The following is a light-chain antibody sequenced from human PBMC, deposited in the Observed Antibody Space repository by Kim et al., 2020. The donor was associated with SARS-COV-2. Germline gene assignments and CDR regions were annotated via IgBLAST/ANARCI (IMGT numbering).Light chain of an antibody. Sequence: LSPGERATLSCRASQSVSSSYLAWYQQKPGQAPRLLIYGASTRATGIPDRFSGSGSGTDFTLTISRLEPEDFAVYYCQQYGSSLYTFGQGTKLEI. J-gene: IGKJ2*01. CDR1: QSVSSSY. CDR3: QQYGSSLYT. CDR2: GAS. V-gene: IGKV3-20*01.